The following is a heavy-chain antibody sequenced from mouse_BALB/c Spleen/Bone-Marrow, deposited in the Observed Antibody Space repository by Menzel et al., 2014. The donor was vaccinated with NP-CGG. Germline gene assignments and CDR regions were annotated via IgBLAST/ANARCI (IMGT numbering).Heavy chain of an antibody. CDR2: ISTGGNII. CDR1: GFTFSNFG. Sequence: EVKLVESGGGLVQPGGSRKLSCAASGFTFSNFGMHWVRQAPEKGLEWVAFISTGGNIIYYSDTVKGRFTIPRDNPKNTLFLQMTSLRSEDTAIYFCARSQFYGNYFDYRGQGTTLTVSS. CDR3: ARSQFYGNYFDY. V-gene: IGHV5-17*02. J-gene: IGHJ2*01. D-gene: IGHD2-1*01.